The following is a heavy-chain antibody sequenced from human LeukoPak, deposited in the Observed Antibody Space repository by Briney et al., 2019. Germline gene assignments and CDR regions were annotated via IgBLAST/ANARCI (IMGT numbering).Heavy chain of an antibody. CDR1: GFTFSSYA. D-gene: IGHD4-17*01. Sequence: GGSLRLSCAASGFTFSSYAMSWVRQAPGKGLEWVSAISGSGGSTYYADSVKGRFTISRDNSKNTLYLQMNSLTADDTAVYYCASSPPTGTTVSYFDYWGPGTLVTVSS. CDR3: ASSPPTGTTVSYFDY. CDR2: ISGSGGST. J-gene: IGHJ4*02. V-gene: IGHV3-23*01.